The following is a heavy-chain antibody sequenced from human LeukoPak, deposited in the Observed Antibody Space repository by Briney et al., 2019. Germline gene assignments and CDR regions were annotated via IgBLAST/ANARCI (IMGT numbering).Heavy chain of an antibody. CDR2: IYSGGST. J-gene: IGHJ4*02. CDR3: ARDRGNWGSSFFDY. Sequence: GGSLRLSCAASGFTVSSNYMSWVRQAAGKGLEWVSVIYSGGSTYYADSVKGRFTISRDNSKNTLYLQMNSLRVEDTAVYYCARDRGNWGSSFFDYWGQGTLVTVSS. CDR1: GFTVSSNY. V-gene: IGHV3-66*01. D-gene: IGHD7-27*01.